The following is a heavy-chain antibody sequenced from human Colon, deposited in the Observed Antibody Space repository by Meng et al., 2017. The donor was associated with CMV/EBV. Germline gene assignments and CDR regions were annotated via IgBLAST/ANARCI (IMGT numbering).Heavy chain of an antibody. D-gene: IGHD5-24*01. CDR1: GFTVSRKY. J-gene: IGHJ4*02. V-gene: IGHV3-53*01. Sequence: SCSASGFTVSRKYMSWVRQAPGKGLEWVSVIYSGGSTYYADSVRGRFTISRDNSKNTLYLQMNSLRAEDTALYYCASCRDGYNYFDYWGQGTLVTVSS. CDR2: IYSGGST. CDR3: ASCRDGYNYFDY.